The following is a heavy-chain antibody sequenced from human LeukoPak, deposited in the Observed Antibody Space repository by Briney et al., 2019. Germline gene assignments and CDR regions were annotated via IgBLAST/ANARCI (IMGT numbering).Heavy chain of an antibody. CDR3: ATGPPGCCSGGSCYPPTFDY. J-gene: IGHJ4*02. CDR2: INPNSGGT. Sequence: ASVKVSCKASGYTFTGYYMHWVRQAPGQGLEWMGWINPNSGGTNYAQKFQGRVTMTRDTSISTAYMELSRLRSDDTAVYYCATGPPGCCSGGSCYPPTFDYWGQGTLVTVSS. CDR1: GYTFTGYY. V-gene: IGHV1-2*02. D-gene: IGHD2-15*01.